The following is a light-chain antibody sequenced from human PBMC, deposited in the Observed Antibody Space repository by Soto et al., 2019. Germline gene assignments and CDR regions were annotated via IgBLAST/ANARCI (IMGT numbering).Light chain of an antibody. J-gene: IGLJ2*01. Sequence: QPVLTQPPSVSAAPGQKVTISCSGSSSNIGNNYVSWYQQFPGTAPKLLICDTNQRPSGIPDRFSGSKSGTSATLAITGLQAGDEADYYCGTWDSSLSAEVFGGGTRSPS. V-gene: IGLV1-51*01. CDR1: SSNIGNNY. CDR2: DTN. CDR3: GTWDSSLSAEV.